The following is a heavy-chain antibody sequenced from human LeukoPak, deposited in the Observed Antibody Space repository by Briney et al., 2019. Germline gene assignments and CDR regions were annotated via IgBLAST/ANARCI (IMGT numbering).Heavy chain of an antibody. CDR2: VYYTGAT. CDR1: GGSISSYY. V-gene: IGHV4-59*08. D-gene: IGHD6-19*01. J-gene: IGHJ4*02. Sequence: PSETLSLTCTVSGGSISSYYWTWIRQPPGKGLEWIGYVYYTGATSYNPSLKSRVAISVDTSKKQFSLKLTSVTAADTAVYYCARYGGSGWVIDNWGQGTLVTVSS. CDR3: ARYGGSGWVIDN.